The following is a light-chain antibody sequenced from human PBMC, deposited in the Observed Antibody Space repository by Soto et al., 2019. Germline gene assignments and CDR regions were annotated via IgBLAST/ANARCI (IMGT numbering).Light chain of an antibody. Sequence: DVVMTQSQLSLPVTIGQPASISCRSNQSLVHSDGIAYFSWFQQRPGRSPRRLIYKVSNRDSGVPARFSGSGSGTDFALKISRVEAEDVGVYYCMQGTHWPITFGQGTRLEIK. J-gene: IGKJ5*01. CDR3: MQGTHWPIT. CDR2: KVS. V-gene: IGKV2-30*02. CDR1: QSLVHSDGIAY.